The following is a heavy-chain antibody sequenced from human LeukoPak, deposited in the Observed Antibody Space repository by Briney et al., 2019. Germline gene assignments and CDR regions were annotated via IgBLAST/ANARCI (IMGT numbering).Heavy chain of an antibody. CDR1: GGSISNYY. Sequence: LTCSVSGGSISNYYWSWIRQPPGKGLEWVSAIRGSGGSTYYADSVKGRFTISRDNSKNTLYLQMNSLRAEDTAVYYCARFADPHDYWGQGTLVTVSS. J-gene: IGHJ4*02. V-gene: IGHV3-23*01. CDR2: IRGSGGST. D-gene: IGHD3-3*01. CDR3: ARFADPHDY.